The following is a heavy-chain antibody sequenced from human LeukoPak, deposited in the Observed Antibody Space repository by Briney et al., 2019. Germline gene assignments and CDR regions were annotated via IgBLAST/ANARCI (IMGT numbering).Heavy chain of an antibody. CDR2: ISAYNGNT. CDR1: GYTFTSYG. Sequence: ASVKVSCKASGYTFTSYGISWVRQAPGQGLEWMGWISAYNGNTNYAQKLQGRVTMTTDTSTSTAYMELRSLRSDGTAVYYCAREANVDTAMVPYNWFDPWGQGTLVTVSS. V-gene: IGHV1-18*01. J-gene: IGHJ5*02. CDR3: AREANVDTAMVPYNWFDP. D-gene: IGHD5-18*01.